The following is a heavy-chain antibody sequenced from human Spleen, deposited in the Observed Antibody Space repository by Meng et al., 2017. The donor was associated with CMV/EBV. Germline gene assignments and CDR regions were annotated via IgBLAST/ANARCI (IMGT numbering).Heavy chain of an antibody. Sequence: SVKVSCKASGGTFSSYAISWVRQAPGQGLEWMGGIIPIFGTANYAQKFQGRVTITTDESTSTAYMELSSLRAEDTAVYYCARVPKARLWSNWGFDYWGQGTLVTVSS. D-gene: IGHD4/OR15-4a*01. CDR1: GGTFSSYA. J-gene: IGHJ4*02. V-gene: IGHV1-69*05. CDR3: ARVPKARLWSNWGFDY. CDR2: IIPIFGTA.